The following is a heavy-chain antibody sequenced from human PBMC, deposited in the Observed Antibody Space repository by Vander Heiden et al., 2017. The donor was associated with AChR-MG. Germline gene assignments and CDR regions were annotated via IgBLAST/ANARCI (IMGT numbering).Heavy chain of an antibody. V-gene: IGHV3-48*02. J-gene: IGHJ4*02. CDR1: GFTFSRYS. D-gene: IGHD2-21*02. Sequence: EVQLVESGGGWVQPGGSLRLSCVSSGFTFSRYSRNWVRQAPGKGLEWLSYISTGGRTTYYADSVKGRFTISRDSGKNSLYLQINRLRDEDTAVYDGARIEMATESQDYWGQGALVTVS. CDR2: ISTGGRTT. CDR3: ARIEMATESQDY.